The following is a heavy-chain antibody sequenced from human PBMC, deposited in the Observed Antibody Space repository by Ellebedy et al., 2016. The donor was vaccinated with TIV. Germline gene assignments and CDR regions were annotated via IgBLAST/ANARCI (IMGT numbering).Heavy chain of an antibody. D-gene: IGHD3-16*02. J-gene: IGHJ3*02. CDR2: ISSTNAYK. V-gene: IGHV3-21*01. CDR3: ARDQGFGGVIVIWSAFDI. CDR1: GFTFSTYN. Sequence: GGSLRLXXAASGFTFSTYNMNWVRQAPGKGLEWVASISSTNAYKYYADSVKGRFTISRDNAKNSLYLQMNSLRAEDTAVYYCARDQGFGGVIVIWSAFDIWGQGTMVTVSS.